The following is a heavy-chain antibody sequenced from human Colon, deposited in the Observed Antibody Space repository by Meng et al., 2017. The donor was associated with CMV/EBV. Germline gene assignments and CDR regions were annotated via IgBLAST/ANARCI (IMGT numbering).Heavy chain of an antibody. V-gene: IGHV3-13*01. CDR3: ARVVFYSSSSFFDY. J-gene: IGHJ4*02. CDR1: GFTFSSYD. D-gene: IGHD6-6*01. Sequence: GESLKISCAASGFTFSSYDMHWVRQATGKGLEWVSATGTAGDTYYPGSVKGRFTISRENAKNSLYLQMNSLRAGDTAVYYCARVVFYSSSSFFDYWGQGTLVTVSS. CDR2: TGTAGDT.